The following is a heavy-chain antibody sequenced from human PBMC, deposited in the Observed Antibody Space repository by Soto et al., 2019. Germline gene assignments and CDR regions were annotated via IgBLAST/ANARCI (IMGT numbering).Heavy chain of an antibody. CDR1: GHTFTGHH. CDR2: IDLDIGDT. D-gene: IGHD7-27*01. Sequence: ASVKVSCKASGHTFTGHHMHWVRQAPGQGLEWMGLIDLDIGDTKYAQKFQGRVTSTSDTSITTAYMEMRGLRSDDTAVYFCGIEPTGTGDFDYWGQGTLVNXS. J-gene: IGHJ4*02. V-gene: IGHV1-2*02. CDR3: GIEPTGTGDFDY.